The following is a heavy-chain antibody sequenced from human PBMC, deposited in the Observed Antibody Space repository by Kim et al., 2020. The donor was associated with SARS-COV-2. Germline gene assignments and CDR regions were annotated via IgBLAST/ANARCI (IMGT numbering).Heavy chain of an antibody. CDR1: GFTFTSYW. V-gene: IGHV3-7*03. D-gene: IGHD3-22*01. CDR3: ARAINYYDSREYSLAYFDY. CDR2: IDQDGPEK. Sequence: GGSLRLSCKTSGFTFTSYWMSWVRQAPGRGLEWVAYIDQDGPEKHYVDSVKGRFTISRDNAKNSLFLQMESLRAEDTAIYYCARAINYYDSREYSLAYFDYWGQGTLVTVSS. J-gene: IGHJ4*02.